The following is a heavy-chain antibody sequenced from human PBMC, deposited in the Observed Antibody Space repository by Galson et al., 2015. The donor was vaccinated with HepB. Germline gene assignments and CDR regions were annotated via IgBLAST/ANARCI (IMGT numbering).Heavy chain of an antibody. CDR2: ISYDGSNK. D-gene: IGHD4-17*01. Sequence: SLRLSCAASGFTFSSYTMHWVRQAPGRGLEWVAVISYDGSNKYYADSVTGRFTISRDNSKNTLYLQMNSLRSEDTAIYYCASPYGDYSGRYYYYSGMDVWGQGTTVTVSS. V-gene: IGHV3-30*04. CDR1: GFTFSSYT. J-gene: IGHJ6*02. CDR3: ASPYGDYSGRYYYYSGMDV.